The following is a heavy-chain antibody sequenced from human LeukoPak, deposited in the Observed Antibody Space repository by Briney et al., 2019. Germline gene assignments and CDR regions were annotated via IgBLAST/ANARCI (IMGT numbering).Heavy chain of an antibody. V-gene: IGHV3-23*01. CDR3: AKSLRGRETSSFDY. J-gene: IGHJ4*02. CDR1: GFTFSGYA. CDR2: ISGSGGST. Sequence: PGGSLRLSCAVSGFTFSGYAMSWVRQAPGKGLEWVSVISGSGGSTYHADSVKGRFTISRDNSKNTLYLQMNSLRAEDTAVYYCAKSLRGRETSSFDYWGQGTPVTVSS. D-gene: IGHD3-10*01.